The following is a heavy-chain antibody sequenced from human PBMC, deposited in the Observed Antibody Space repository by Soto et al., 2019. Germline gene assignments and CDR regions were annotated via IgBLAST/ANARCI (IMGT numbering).Heavy chain of an antibody. J-gene: IGHJ3*02. D-gene: IGHD6-19*01. CDR1: GGSISNGGYY. CDR2: SSYSGST. CDR3: ARPRSEPTIAVAALTTPTAFDI. V-gene: IGHV4-31*03. Sequence: SETLSLTCTVSGGSISNGGYYWSWIRQHPGRGLEWIGYSSYSGSTYYNPSLMSRVTISLDTSKNHFSLKLSSLTAADTAVYYCARPRSEPTIAVAALTTPTAFDIWGQGTMVTVSS.